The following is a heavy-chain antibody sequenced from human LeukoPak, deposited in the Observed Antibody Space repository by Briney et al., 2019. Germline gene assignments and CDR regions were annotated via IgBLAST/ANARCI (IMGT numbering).Heavy chain of an antibody. J-gene: IGHJ4*02. V-gene: IGHV1-2*06. Sequence: ASVKVSCKASGYTFTGYHMHWVRQAPGQGLEWMGRINPNSGGTNYAQKFQGRVTMTRDTSISTAYMELSRLRSDDTAVYYCAREGPYESSGYETGSFDYWGQGTLVTVSS. CDR3: AREGPYESSGYETGSFDY. CDR1: GYTFTGYH. CDR2: INPNSGGT. D-gene: IGHD3-22*01.